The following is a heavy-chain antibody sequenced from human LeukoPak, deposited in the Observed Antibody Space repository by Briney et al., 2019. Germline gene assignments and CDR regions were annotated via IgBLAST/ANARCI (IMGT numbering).Heavy chain of an antibody. J-gene: IGHJ4*02. V-gene: IGHV1-8*01. CDR1: GYTFTNYD. Sequence: ASVKVSCKASGYTFTNYDVNWVQQASGQGLEWMGWMNPNSGNTGYAQNFQGRVTMTRDTSIRTAYMELSSLGSEDTAVYYCARGPGSRSLDYWGQGTLVTVSS. CDR2: MNPNSGNT. D-gene: IGHD1-26*01. CDR3: ARGPGSRSLDY.